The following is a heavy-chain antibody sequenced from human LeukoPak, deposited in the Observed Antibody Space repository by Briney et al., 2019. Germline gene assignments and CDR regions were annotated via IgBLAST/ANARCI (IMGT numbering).Heavy chain of an antibody. D-gene: IGHD6-6*01. CDR3: ASDLGGNEYSSSPDY. CDR2: LYYSGTT. V-gene: IGHV4-39*01. CDR1: GGSISSSSYY. J-gene: IGHJ4*02. Sequence: PSETLSLTCTVSGGSISSSSYYWGWIRQPPGKGLEWIGSLYYSGTTYYNPSLKSRVTISVDTSKSQFSLKLTSVTAADTAVYYCASDLGGNEYSSSPDYWGQGTLVTVSS.